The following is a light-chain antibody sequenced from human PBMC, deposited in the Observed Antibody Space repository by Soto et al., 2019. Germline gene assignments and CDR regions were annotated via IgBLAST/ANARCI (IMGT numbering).Light chain of an antibody. CDR3: SSYTSSSTLLYV. CDR1: SSDVGGYND. V-gene: IGLV2-14*01. Sequence: SALTQPASVSGSPGQSITISCTGTSSDVGGYNDVSWYQQHPGKAPKLMIYDVSNRPSGVSNRFSGSKSGNTASLTISGLQAEDEADYYCSSYTSSSTLLYVFGTGTKVTVL. J-gene: IGLJ1*01. CDR2: DVS.